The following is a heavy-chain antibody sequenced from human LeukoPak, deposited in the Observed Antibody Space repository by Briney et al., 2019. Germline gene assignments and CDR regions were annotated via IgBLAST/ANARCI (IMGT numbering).Heavy chain of an antibody. CDR2: ISGSGGST. CDR1: GFTFSSYS. CDR3: AKWAAAAGQNWFDP. Sequence: PGGSLRLSCAASGFTFSSYSMNWVRQAPGKGLEWVSAISGSGGSTYYADSVKGRFTISRDNSKNTLYLQMNSLRAEDTAVYYCAKWAAAAGQNWFDPWGQGTLVTVSS. J-gene: IGHJ5*02. V-gene: IGHV3-23*01. D-gene: IGHD6-13*01.